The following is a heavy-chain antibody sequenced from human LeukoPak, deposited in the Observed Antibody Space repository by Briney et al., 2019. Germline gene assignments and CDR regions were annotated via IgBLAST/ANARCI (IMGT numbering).Heavy chain of an antibody. CDR1: GFSFSNYG. CDR2: ISYDGSNK. V-gene: IGHV3-30*18. D-gene: IGHD5-18*01. J-gene: IGHJ6*02. CDR3: AKEGYSYGLNYYYYGMDV. Sequence: PGGSLRLSCAASGFSFSNYGMHWVRQAPGKGLEWVAVISYDGSNKYYADSVKGRFTLSRDNSKNTLYLQMNSLRAEDTAVYYCAKEGYSYGLNYYYYGMDVWGQGTTVTVSS.